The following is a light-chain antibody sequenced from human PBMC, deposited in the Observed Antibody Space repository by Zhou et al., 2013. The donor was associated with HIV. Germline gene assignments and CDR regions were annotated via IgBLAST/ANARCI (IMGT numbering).Light chain of an antibody. CDR2: EAS. CDR3: QQRANSWT. J-gene: IGKJ1*01. Sequence: EIVLTQSPATLSLSPGERATLSCRASQNIDHYLAWFQQKPGQPPRLLIYEASKRATGIPDRFSGSGAGTDFTLTISSLEPEDIAVYYCQQRANSWTFGQGTKVEIK. V-gene: IGKV3-11*01. CDR1: QNIDHY.